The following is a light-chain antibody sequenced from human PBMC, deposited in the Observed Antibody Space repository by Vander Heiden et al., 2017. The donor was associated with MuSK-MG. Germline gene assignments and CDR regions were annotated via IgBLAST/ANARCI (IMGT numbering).Light chain of an antibody. CDR3: QQYGGSPPNT. Sequence: EIVLTPSPGTLSLSPGERATLSCRASQSVISNYLAWYQQKPGQAPTHLIYGSSRRATGIPDRFSDSGSGTDFTLTISRLEPEDFAVYYCQQYGGSPPNTFGQGTRLEI. V-gene: IGKV3-20*01. J-gene: IGKJ5*01. CDR2: GSS. CDR1: QSVISNY.